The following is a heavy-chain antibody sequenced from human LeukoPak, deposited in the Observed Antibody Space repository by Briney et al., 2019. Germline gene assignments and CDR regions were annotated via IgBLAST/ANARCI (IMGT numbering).Heavy chain of an antibody. CDR1: GGSIGSSSYY. V-gene: IGHV4-39*01. CDR2: IYYSGTT. J-gene: IGHJ4*02. CDR3: ASLYVGSTHLDF. Sequence: SETLSLTCTVPGGSIGSSSYYWGWFRQPPGKGLEWIGGIYYSGTTYYNPSLRSRVTISIDTSNSQFALKLYSVTAADTAVYYCASLYVGSTHLDFWGQGTLVTVSS. D-gene: IGHD1-26*01.